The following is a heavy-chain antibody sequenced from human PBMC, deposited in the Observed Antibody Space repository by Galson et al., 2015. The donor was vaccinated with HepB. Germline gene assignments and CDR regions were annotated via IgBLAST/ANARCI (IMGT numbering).Heavy chain of an antibody. D-gene: IGHD4-17*01. J-gene: IGHJ4*02. CDR2: ISWNGGSI. Sequence: SLRLSCAASGFTFDDYVMHWVRQAPGKGLEWVSGISWNGGSIGYADSVKGRFTISRDNSKNSHYLQMNSLRVEDTALYYCAKDWYGSPRSIDFWGQGTLVTVSS. CDR3: AKDWYGSPRSIDF. V-gene: IGHV3-9*01. CDR1: GFTFDDYV.